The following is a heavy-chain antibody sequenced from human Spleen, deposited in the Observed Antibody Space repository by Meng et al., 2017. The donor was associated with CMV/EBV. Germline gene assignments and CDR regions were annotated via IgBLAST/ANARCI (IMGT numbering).Heavy chain of an antibody. J-gene: IGHJ4*02. CDR2: ISTNSDYT. Sequence: GGSLRLSCAASGFTFDIYSMNWVRQAPGKGLEWVSSISTNSDYTYYADSVKGRFTISRDNVKNSLYLQMNFLRVEDTAVYYCARDRVGATEHWGRGTLVTVSS. V-gene: IGHV3-21*01. CDR1: GFTFDIYS. CDR3: ARDRVGATEH. D-gene: IGHD1-26*01.